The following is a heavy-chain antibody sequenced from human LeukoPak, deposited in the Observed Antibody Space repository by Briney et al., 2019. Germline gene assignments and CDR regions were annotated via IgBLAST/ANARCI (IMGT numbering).Heavy chain of an antibody. J-gene: IGHJ4*02. D-gene: IGHD1-26*01. V-gene: IGHV3-48*04. CDR3: ARLKRAGGYFDY. CDR2: ISSNGGIK. Sequence: GGSLRLSCAASGFTFSDYSMTWVRQAPGKGLEWVSYISSNGGIKYYADSLKGRFTISRDNAKNSLYLQMSSLRAEDTAVYYCARLKRAGGYFDYWGQGTLVTVSS. CDR1: GFTFSDYS.